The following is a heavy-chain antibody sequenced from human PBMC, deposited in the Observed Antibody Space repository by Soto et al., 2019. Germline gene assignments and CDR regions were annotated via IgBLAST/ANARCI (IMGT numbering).Heavy chain of an antibody. CDR1: GFIFSNYA. CDR2: IRGGGDGA. Sequence: EVQVLESGGDLVQPGGSLRLSCAASGFIFSNYAMIWVRQAPGRGLEWVSAIRGGGDGAHYADSVRGRFTISRDNPKNTLYLQMNSLRAEDTAVYFCAKDPNGDYVGAFDFWGQGILVTVSS. CDR3: AKDPNGDYVGAFDF. D-gene: IGHD4-17*01. J-gene: IGHJ3*01. V-gene: IGHV3-23*01.